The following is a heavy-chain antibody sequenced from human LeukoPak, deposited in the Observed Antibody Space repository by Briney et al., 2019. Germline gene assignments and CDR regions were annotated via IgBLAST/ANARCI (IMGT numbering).Heavy chain of an antibody. CDR3: ARAEKSYYYDSSGYNYYYGMDV. V-gene: IGHV3-21*01. D-gene: IGHD3-22*01. J-gene: IGHJ6*02. CDR1: GFTFSNYA. Sequence: GSLRLSCAASGFTFSNYAMNWVRQAPGKGLEWVSSISSSSSFIYYADSVKGRFTISRDNAQNSLNLQMNSLRAEDTAVYYCARAEKSYYYDSSGYNYYYGMDVWGQGTTVTVSS. CDR2: ISSSSSFI.